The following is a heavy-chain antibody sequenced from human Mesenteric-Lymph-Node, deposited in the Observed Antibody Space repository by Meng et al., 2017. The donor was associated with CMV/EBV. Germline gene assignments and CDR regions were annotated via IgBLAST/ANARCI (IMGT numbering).Heavy chain of an antibody. CDR3: ARGSDIPVNNY. CDR2: INHSGVP. J-gene: IGHJ4*02. V-gene: IGHV4-34*01. D-gene: IGHD2-15*01. Sequence: QVQLQQWGAGLLKPSETLSLTCAVYGGSFSGYYWSWNRKPPGKGREWIGEINHSGVPNYNPSLKSRVTISLDRSKNQFSLKLSSVTAEDTAVYYCARGSDIPVNNYWGQGTLVTVSS. CDR1: GGSFSGYY.